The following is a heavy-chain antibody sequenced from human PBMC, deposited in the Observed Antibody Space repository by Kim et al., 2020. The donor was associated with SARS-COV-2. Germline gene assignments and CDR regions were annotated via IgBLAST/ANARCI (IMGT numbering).Heavy chain of an antibody. Sequence: YADSGKGRFTNSRDNSKNTLYLQMNSLRAEDTAVYYCARDQSGSRGYFDYWGQGTLVTVSS. J-gene: IGHJ4*02. D-gene: IGHD1-26*01. CDR3: ARDQSGSRGYFDY. V-gene: IGHV3-30*01.